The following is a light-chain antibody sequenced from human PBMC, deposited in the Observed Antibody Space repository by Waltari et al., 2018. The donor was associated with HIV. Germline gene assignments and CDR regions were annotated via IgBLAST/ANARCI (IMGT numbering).Light chain of an antibody. J-gene: IGLJ2*01. CDR1: SSDVGGSNY. Sequence: QSALTQPRSVSGSPGQSVTISCTGTSSDVGGSNYVSWYQQHPGRAPKLMIYDVSKRPSGVPDRFSGSKSGNTASLTISGLQAEDEADYYCCSYAGSYVVFGGGTKLTVL. V-gene: IGLV2-11*01. CDR3: CSYAGSYVV. CDR2: DVS.